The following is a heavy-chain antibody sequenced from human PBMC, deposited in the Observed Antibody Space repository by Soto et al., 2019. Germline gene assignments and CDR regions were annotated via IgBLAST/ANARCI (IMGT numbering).Heavy chain of an antibody. CDR2: ISGSGGST. D-gene: IGHD3-22*01. Sequence: PGGSLRLSCAASGFTFSSSAMSWVLQAPGKGLEWVSAISGSGGSTYYADTVKGRFTVSRDNSKNTLYLQMNSLRAEDTAVYYCARSGYYYPLDFDHWGQGNLVTVSS. CDR1: GFTFSSSA. J-gene: IGHJ4*02. CDR3: ARSGYYYPLDFDH. V-gene: IGHV3-23*01.